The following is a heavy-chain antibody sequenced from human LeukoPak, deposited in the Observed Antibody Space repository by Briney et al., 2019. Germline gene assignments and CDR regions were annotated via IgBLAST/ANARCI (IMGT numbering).Heavy chain of an antibody. D-gene: IGHD5-12*01. CDR1: GFTFGDYA. CDR3: TRAGWPRVDIVATS. V-gene: IGHV3-49*04. Sequence: GESLRLSCTASGFTFGDYAMSWVRQAPRKGLDRVGFIRSKAYGGTTEYAASVKGRFTISRDDSKSIAYLQMNSLKTEDTAVYYCTRAGWPRVDIVATSWGQGTLVTVSS. CDR2: IRSKAYGGTT. J-gene: IGHJ5*02.